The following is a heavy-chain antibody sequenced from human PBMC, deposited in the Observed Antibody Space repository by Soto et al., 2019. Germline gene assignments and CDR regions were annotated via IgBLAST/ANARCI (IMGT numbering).Heavy chain of an antibody. J-gene: IGHJ3*02. CDR3: ARGPVGGSGSYDAFDI. CDR1: GYTFTSYY. V-gene: IGHV1-46*01. CDR2: INPSGGST. Sequence: QVQLVQSGAEVKKPGASVKVSCKASGYTFTSYYMHWVRQAPGQGLEWMGIINPSGGSTSYAQKFQGRVTMTRDTSTSTVYMELSSLRSEDTAVYYGARGPVGGSGSYDAFDIWGQGTMVTVSS. D-gene: IGHD3-10*01.